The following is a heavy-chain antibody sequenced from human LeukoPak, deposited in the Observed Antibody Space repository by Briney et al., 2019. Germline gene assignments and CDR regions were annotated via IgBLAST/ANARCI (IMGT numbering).Heavy chain of an antibody. Sequence: SETLSLTCAVYGGSFSGYYWIWIRQPPGKGLEGCGEINHSGSTYYNPSLYRRVTISGDTSKNQFSLKLSSLPAADTAVYFCARVGYSYAIHDWSRTGLGAYPTKYYYHMDVWGKGTTVTVSS. CDR2: INHSGST. J-gene: IGHJ6*03. D-gene: IGHD5-18*01. CDR1: GGSFSGYY. V-gene: IGHV4-34*01. CDR3: ARVGYSYAIHDWSRTGLGAYPTKYYYHMDV.